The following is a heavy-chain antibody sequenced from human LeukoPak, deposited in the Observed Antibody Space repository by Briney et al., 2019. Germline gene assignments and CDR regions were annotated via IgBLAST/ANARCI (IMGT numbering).Heavy chain of an antibody. D-gene: IGHD4-11*01. J-gene: IGHJ6*03. CDR2: IIPIFGTA. CDR1: GGTFSSYA. CDR3: AREYSNWGANYYYYYMDV. V-gene: IGHV1-69*05. Sequence: GASVKVSCKASGGTFSSYAISWVRQAPGPGLELMGRIIPIFGTANHAQKLQGRVTITTDESTSIAYMELSSVRSEDTAVYYCAREYSNWGANYYYYYMDVWGKGTTVTVSS.